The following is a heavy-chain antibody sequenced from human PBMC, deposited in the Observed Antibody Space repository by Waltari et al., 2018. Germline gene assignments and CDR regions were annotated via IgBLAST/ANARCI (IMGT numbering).Heavy chain of an antibody. CDR2: ISHSGST. D-gene: IGHD3-3*01. CDR3: ARSFDFWSGYPLDY. Sequence: QVQLQESGPGLVKPSETLSLICSVSGDSIPNDYWGWVRQPPGNGLEWIGYISHSGSTRYNPSLKSRVTISVDTSKKQFSLRLDSVTAADTAVYYCARSFDFWSGYPLDYWGQGTLVTVSS. CDR1: GDSIPNDY. V-gene: IGHV4-59*01. J-gene: IGHJ4*02.